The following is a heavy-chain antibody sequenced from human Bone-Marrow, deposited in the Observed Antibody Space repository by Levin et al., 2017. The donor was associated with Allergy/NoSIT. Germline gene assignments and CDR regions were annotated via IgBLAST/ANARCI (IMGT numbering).Heavy chain of an antibody. CDR1: GGSLSSSAW. Sequence: SETLSLTCAVSGGSLSSSAWWSWVRQPPGKGLEWIGEIYFSGSTNYNPSLKSRVTISLNKSKHQFSLKVSSVTAADTAVYYCARRFGLGRNFGWSPNYFDYWGQGALVTVSS. J-gene: IGHJ4*02. CDR3: ARRFGLGRNFGWSPNYFDY. CDR2: IYFSGST. V-gene: IGHV4-4*02. D-gene: IGHD3-9*01.